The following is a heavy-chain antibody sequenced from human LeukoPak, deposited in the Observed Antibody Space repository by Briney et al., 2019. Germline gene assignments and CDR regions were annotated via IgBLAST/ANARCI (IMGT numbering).Heavy chain of an antibody. J-gene: IGHJ5*02. Sequence: ASVKVSCTASGYTFTSYYMHWVRQAPGQGLEWMGIINPSGGSTSYAQKFQGRVTMTRDTSTSTVYMELSRLRSDDTAVYYCARAARSGSWFDPWGQGTLVTVSS. CDR1: GYTFTSYY. CDR2: INPSGGST. CDR3: ARAARSGSWFDP. D-gene: IGHD6-25*01. V-gene: IGHV1-46*01.